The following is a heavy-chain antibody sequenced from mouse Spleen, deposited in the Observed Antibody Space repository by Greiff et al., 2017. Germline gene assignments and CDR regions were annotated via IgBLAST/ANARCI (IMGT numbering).Heavy chain of an antibody. J-gene: IGHJ3*01. D-gene: IGHD1-1*01. CDR3: ARASGSSYRFAY. CDR1: GYTFTSYW. Sequence: QVQLQQPGAELVKPGASVKMSCKASGYTFTSYWITWVKQRPGQGLEWIGDIYPGSGSTNYNEKFKSKATLTVDTSSSTAYMQLSSLTSEDSAVYYCARASGSSYRFAYWGQGTLVTVSA. CDR2: IYPGSGST. V-gene: IGHV1-55*01.